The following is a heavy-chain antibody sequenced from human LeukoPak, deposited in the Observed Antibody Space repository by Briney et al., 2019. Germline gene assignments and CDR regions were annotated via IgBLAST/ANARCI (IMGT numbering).Heavy chain of an antibody. D-gene: IGHD6-19*01. V-gene: IGHV4-4*02. CDR1: GGSISSSNW. CDR3: AAGLVLENYYYYGMDV. J-gene: IGHJ6*02. Sequence: SGTPSLTCAVSGGSISSSNWWSWVRQPPGKGLEWIGEIYHSGSTNYNPSLKSRVTISVDKSKNQFSLKLSSVTAADTAVYYCAAGLVLENYYYYGMDVWGQGTTVTVSS. CDR2: IYHSGST.